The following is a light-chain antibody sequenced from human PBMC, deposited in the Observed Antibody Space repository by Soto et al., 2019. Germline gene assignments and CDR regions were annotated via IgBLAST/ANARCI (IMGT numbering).Light chain of an antibody. CDR3: QKYNSAPLT. CDR2: AAS. J-gene: IGKJ4*01. Sequence: DIQMTQSPSSLSAAGGDRVPITCRASHVIGFYLACFQQKPGNVPRLLIYAASTLQAGVPSRFSGSGSGTDFTSPISSLQPEDVATYYCQKYNSAPLTFGGGTTVEIK. V-gene: IGKV1-27*01. CDR1: HVIGFY.